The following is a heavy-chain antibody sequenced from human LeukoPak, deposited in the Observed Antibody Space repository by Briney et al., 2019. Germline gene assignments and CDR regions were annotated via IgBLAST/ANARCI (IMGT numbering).Heavy chain of an antibody. J-gene: IGHJ4*02. Sequence: SETLSLTCTVSGVSISTYYWSWIRQPPGKGVEWIGYLYDSGSTNYNPSLKSRVTISVGTSKNQLSLKLSSVPAADAAMYYCAKHGGSWTFDYWGQGTLVTVSS. V-gene: IGHV4-59*08. D-gene: IGHD6-13*01. CDR3: AKHGGSWTFDY. CDR2: LYDSGST. CDR1: GVSISTYY.